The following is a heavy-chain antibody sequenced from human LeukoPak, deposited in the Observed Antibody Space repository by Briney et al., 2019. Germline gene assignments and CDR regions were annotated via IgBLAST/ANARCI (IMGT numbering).Heavy chain of an antibody. D-gene: IGHD3-22*01. CDR3: AREVAYYDSSEIPGDY. CDR1: GYTFTGYY. CDR2: INPNSGGT. J-gene: IGHJ4*02. Sequence: ASVKVSCKASGYTFTGYYMHWVRQAPGQGLEWMGWINPNSGGTNYAQKFQGRVTMTRDTSISTAYMELSRLGSDDTAVYYCAREVAYYDSSEIPGDYWGQGTLVTVSS. V-gene: IGHV1-2*02.